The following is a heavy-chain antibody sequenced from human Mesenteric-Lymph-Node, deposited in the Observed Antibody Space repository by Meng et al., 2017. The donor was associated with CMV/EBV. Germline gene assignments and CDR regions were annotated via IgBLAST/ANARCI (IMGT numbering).Heavy chain of an antibody. CDR1: GGSISSGGFY. Sequence: EWGPGPGKPSLSLSSTCACSGGSISSGGFYWTWIRQHRGKGLEWIGYMYSSGSTYYNPSLESRFAMSLDTYKNQFSLILTSVTAADTALYYCARGAYEGSGSKFADWGQGTLVTVSS. J-gene: IGHJ4*02. CDR2: MYSSGST. V-gene: IGHV4-30-4*01. CDR3: ARGAYEGSGSKFAD. D-gene: IGHD3-10*01.